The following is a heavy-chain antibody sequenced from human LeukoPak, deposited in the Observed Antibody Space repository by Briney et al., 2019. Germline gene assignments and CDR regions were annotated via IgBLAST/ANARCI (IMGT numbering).Heavy chain of an antibody. V-gene: IGHV1-69*05. CDR2: IIAIFGTA. CDR3: ARNIVVVVAARKYYFDY. J-gene: IGHJ4*02. CDR1: GGTFSSYA. D-gene: IGHD2-15*01. Sequence: GASVKLSCKASGGTFSSYAISWVRQAPGQGLEWMGGIIAIFGTANYAQKFQGRVTIATDTSTSTAYMELRSLRSDDTAVYYCARNIVVVVAARKYYFDYWGQGTLVTVSS.